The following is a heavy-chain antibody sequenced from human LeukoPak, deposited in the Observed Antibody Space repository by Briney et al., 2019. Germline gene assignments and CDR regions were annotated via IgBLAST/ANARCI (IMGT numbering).Heavy chain of an antibody. CDR3: AKGYCSGGSCSYALDI. J-gene: IGHJ3*02. Sequence: AGGSLRLSCAASGFTFSSYGMSWVRQAPGKGLEWVSAISGSGGSTYYADSVKGRFTISRDNSKNTLYLQMNSLRAEDTAVYYCAKGYCSGGSCSYALDIWGQGTMVTVSS. CDR2: ISGSGGST. CDR1: GFTFSSYG. V-gene: IGHV3-23*01. D-gene: IGHD2-15*01.